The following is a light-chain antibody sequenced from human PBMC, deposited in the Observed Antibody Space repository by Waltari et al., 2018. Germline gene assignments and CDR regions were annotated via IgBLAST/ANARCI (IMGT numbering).Light chain of an antibody. CDR1: QSVSMNY. V-gene: IGKV3-20*01. CDR3: QQFGLIT. Sequence: EMVLTQSPGTLSLSPGETATLSCRASQSVSMNYVSWFQQKPGQAPRLLIYGASMRAAGVPDMFSGGGSGTDFTLTITRREPEDFAVYYCQQFGLITFGGGTKVESK. CDR2: GAS. J-gene: IGKJ4*01.